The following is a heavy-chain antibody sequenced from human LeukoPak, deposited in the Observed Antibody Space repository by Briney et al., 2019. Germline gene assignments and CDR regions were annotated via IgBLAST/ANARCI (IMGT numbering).Heavy chain of an antibody. CDR1: GFSLSTSGMC. V-gene: IGHV2-70*11. CDR2: IDWDDAK. CDR3: ARMKSGSCSGDY. J-gene: IGHJ4*02. D-gene: IGHD2-15*01. Sequence: SGPTLVNPTQTLTLTCSFSGFSLSTSGMCVSWIRQPPGKALEWLARIDWDDAKYYSTSLKTRLTISKDTSKNQVALTMTNMDPVDTATYYCARMKSGSCSGDYWGQGTLVTVSS.